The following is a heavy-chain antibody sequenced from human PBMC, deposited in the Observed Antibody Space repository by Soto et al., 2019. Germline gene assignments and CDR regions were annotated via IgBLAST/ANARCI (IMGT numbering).Heavy chain of an antibody. CDR1: GFTFSTYW. J-gene: IGHJ5*02. CDR3: ARDLACTTTTCYTSVPYNWYDP. D-gene: IGHD2-2*02. CDR2: IKQDGSEK. Sequence: GGSLRLSCAACGFTFSTYWMSWVRQAPGKGVEWVANIKQDGSEKNYVDSVKGRFTISRDNAKNSLYLQTNSLRGEDTAVYYCARDLACTTTTCYTSVPYNWYDPWGQGTLVTVSS. V-gene: IGHV3-7*03.